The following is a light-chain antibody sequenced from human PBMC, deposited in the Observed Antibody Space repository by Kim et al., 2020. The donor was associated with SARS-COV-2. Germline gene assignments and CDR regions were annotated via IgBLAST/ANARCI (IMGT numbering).Light chain of an antibody. CDR2: AAS. CDR3: QQSYTTPLLT. CDR1: QRISTH. V-gene: IGKV1-39*01. Sequence: IQMTQSPSSLAASVGDKITIACRASQRISTHLNWYQQRPGKAPKLLIYAASSLQSGVPSRFSGSGSGTDFTLTISSLQPEDFATYYCQQSYTTPLLTFGGGTKVDIK. J-gene: IGKJ4*01.